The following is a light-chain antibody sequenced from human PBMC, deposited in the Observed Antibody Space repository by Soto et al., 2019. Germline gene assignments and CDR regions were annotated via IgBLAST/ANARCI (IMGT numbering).Light chain of an antibody. J-gene: IGKJ4*01. V-gene: IGKV3-15*01. Sequence: EIVMTQSPATLSVSPGERATLSCSASQSVSSNLAWYQQKPGQAPRLLIYGASTRATGIPARFSGSGSGTEFTLTISSLQSEDFAVYYCQLYNNWPPLTFGGGTKVEIK. CDR3: QLYNNWPPLT. CDR1: QSVSSN. CDR2: GAS.